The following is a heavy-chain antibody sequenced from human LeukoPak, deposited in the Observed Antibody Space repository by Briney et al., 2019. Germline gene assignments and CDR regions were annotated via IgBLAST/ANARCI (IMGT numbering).Heavy chain of an antibody. CDR2: INPNSGGT. CDR1: GYTFTGYY. Sequence: ASVKVSCKASGYTFTGYYVHWVRQAPGQGLEWMGWINPNSGGTNYAQKFQGRVTMTRDTSISTAYMELSRLRSDDTAVYYCARVTGIRRGYGLDYWGQGTLVTVSS. V-gene: IGHV1-2*02. J-gene: IGHJ4*02. D-gene: IGHD4-23*01. CDR3: ARVTGIRRGYGLDY.